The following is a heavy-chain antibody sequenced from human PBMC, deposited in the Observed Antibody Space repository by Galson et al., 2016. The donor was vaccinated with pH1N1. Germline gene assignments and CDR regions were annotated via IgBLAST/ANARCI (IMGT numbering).Heavy chain of an antibody. V-gene: IGHV1-69*05. CDR1: GGTFSSYA. CDR3: ATPRGYHLRDNIDY. CDR2: IIAIFRTA. J-gene: IGHJ4*02. Sequence: VKVSCKASGGTFSSYAISWVRQAPGQGLEWMGGIIAIFRTANYAQKFQGRVTITTDEFMSSAYMDLSSLTSEDTAVYYGATPRGYHLRDNIDYWGQGTLVTVSS. D-gene: IGHD3-16*02.